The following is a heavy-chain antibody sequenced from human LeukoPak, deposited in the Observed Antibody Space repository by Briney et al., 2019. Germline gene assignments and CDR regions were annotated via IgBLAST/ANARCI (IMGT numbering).Heavy chain of an antibody. J-gene: IGHJ3*02. CDR2: MNPNSGNT. CDR1: GDTSIIND. D-gene: IGHD6-13*01. V-gene: IGHV1-8*02. Sequence: ASVKVSCKASGDTSIINDINWVRQATGQGLEWMGWMNPNSGNTGYAQKLQGRVTMTRNISITTAYMELTDLRSEDTAVYYCARVTAAGTWTFDIWGQGTTVTVSS. CDR3: ARVTAAGTWTFDI.